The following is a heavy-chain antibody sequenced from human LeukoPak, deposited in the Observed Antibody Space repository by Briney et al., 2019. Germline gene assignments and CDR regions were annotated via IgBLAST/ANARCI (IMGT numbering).Heavy chain of an antibody. J-gene: IGHJ6*03. CDR2: IYYSGST. Sequence: SETLSLTCTVSGGSISSYYWSWIRQPPGKGLEWIGYIYYSGSTNYNPSLKSRVTISVDTSKNQFSQKLSSVTAADTAVYYCARSSGYSSSWYGSTNYYYYYYMDVWGKGTTVTISS. V-gene: IGHV4-59*01. CDR3: ARSSGYSSSWYGSTNYYYYYYMDV. CDR1: GGSISSYY. D-gene: IGHD6-13*01.